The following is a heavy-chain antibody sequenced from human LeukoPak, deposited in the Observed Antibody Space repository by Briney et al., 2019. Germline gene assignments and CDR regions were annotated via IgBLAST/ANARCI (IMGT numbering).Heavy chain of an antibody. CDR3: ARDVFYGAESFYN. J-gene: IGHJ4*02. CDR2: INWDGAAT. Sequence: GGSLRLSCAASGVTISAYGMSWVRQVPGKGLEWVSGINWDGAATCYADSVKGRFTISRDTTKHTLYLQMNSTRAEDTAVYYSARDVFYGAESFYNWGQGTLVTVSS. D-gene: IGHD4/OR15-4a*01. CDR1: GVTISAYG. V-gene: IGHV3-20*04.